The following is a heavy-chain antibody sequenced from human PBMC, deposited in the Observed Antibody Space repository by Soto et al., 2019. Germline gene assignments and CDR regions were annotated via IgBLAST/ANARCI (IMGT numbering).Heavy chain of an antibody. CDR1: GFTFTSSA. CDR2: IVVGSGNT. CDR3: AVTADYGGNPFDY. D-gene: IGHD4-17*01. Sequence: SVKVSCKASGFTFTSSAVQWVRQARGQRLEWIGWIVVGSGNTGYAQKFQERVTITRDMSTSTAYMELSSLRSEDTAVYYCAVTADYGGNPFDYWGQGTLVTVSS. J-gene: IGHJ4*02. V-gene: IGHV1-58*01.